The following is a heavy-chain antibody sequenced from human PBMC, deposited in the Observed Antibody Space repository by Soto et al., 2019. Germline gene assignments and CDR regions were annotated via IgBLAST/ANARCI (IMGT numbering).Heavy chain of an antibody. D-gene: IGHD3-10*01. CDR2: INAGNGNT. J-gene: IGHJ5*02. CDR1: GYTFTSYA. Sequence: QVQLVQSGAEEKKPGASVKVSCKASGYTFTSYAMHWVRQAPGQRLEWMGWINAGNGNTKYSQKLQGSVTIIRDTSASTAYVELSSLSSEDTAVDYCAQYGSGSDYGFDPWGQGTLVTVSS. V-gene: IGHV1-3*05. CDR3: AQYGSGSDYGFDP.